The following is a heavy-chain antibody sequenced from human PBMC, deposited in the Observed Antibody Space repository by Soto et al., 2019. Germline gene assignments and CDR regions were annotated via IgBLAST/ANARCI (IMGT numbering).Heavy chain of an antibody. CDR1: GGSISSAEDY. J-gene: IGHJ6*02. CDR3: ARSRITDMDV. D-gene: IGHD3-10*01. Sequence: SETLSLTCTVSGGSISSAEDYWGWIRQPPGKGLEWIGYIYYSGSTYYNPSLKSRVTISVDTSKNQFSLKLSSVTAADTAVYYCARSRITDMDVWGQGTTVTVSS. V-gene: IGHV4-30-4*01. CDR2: IYYSGST.